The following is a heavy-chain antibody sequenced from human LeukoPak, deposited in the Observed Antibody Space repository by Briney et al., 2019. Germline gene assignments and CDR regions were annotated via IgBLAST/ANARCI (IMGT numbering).Heavy chain of an antibody. J-gene: IGHJ4*02. V-gene: IGHV4-59*01. D-gene: IGHD1-26*01. CDR3: ARGGGATLDY. Sequence: SETLSLTCTVSGGSISSYYWSWIRQPPGKGLEWIGYIYYSGSTNYNPSLKSRVTISVDTSKNQFSLKLSSVTAADTAVYYCARGGGATLDYWGQGTLVTVSS. CDR1: GGSISSYY. CDR2: IYYSGST.